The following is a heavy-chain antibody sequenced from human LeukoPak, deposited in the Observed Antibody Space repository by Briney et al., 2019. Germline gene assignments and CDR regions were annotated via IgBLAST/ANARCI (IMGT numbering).Heavy chain of an antibody. CDR3: ARKCSSSWYLDY. CDR2: IGSSGSLI. V-gene: IGHV3-48*03. CDR1: GFTFSSYE. J-gene: IGHJ4*02. Sequence: QPGGSLRLSCAASGFTFSSYEMNWVRQAPGKGLEWVSYIGSSGSLIYYAASVKGRFTISRDNAKNSLYLQMNSLRAEDTAVYYCARKCSSSWYLDYWGQGTLVTVSS. D-gene: IGHD2-2*01.